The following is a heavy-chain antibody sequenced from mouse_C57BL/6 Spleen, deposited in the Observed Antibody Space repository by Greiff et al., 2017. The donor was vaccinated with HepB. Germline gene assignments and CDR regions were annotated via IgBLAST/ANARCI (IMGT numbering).Heavy chain of an antibody. CDR3: ARSRVTTRVWYFDV. Sequence: VKLMESGPGLVQPSQSLSITCTVSGFSLTSYGVHWVRQSPGKGLEWLGVIWSGGSTDYNAAFISRLSISQDNSKSQVFFKMNSLQADDTAIYYCARSRVTTRVWYFDVWGTGTTVTVSS. CDR2: IWSGGST. CDR1: GFSLTSYG. J-gene: IGHJ1*03. V-gene: IGHV2-2*01. D-gene: IGHD2-1*01.